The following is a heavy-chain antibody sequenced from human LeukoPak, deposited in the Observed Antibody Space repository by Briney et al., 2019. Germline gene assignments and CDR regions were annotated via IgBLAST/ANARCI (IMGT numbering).Heavy chain of an antibody. CDR1: GFTFSSYA. J-gene: IGHJ4*02. V-gene: IGHV3-30-3*01. Sequence: GSLRLSCVASGFTFSSYAMHWVRQAPGKGLEWVALISYDGSIKYYADSVKGRFTISRDNSKNTLSLLMSSLRPADTAVYYCARDRIFDAALGRFDYWGQGALVTVST. CDR3: ARDRIFDAALGRFDY. D-gene: IGHD3-9*01. CDR2: ISYDGSIK.